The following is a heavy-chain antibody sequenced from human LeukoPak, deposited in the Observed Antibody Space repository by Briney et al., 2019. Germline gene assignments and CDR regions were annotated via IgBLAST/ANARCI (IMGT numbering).Heavy chain of an antibody. CDR3: ARDGDYESYYYYHYMDV. CDR2: IHPTAGSA. Sequence: ASVKVSCKASEYTFTSYSLHWLGQAPGQGLQWMGMIHPTAGSANYAQKFQGRVTMTRDMSTSTVYMELSSLRSDDTAVYYCARDGDYESYYYYHYMDVWGKGTTVTVSS. D-gene: IGHD4-17*01. V-gene: IGHV1-46*01. J-gene: IGHJ6*03. CDR1: EYTFTSYS.